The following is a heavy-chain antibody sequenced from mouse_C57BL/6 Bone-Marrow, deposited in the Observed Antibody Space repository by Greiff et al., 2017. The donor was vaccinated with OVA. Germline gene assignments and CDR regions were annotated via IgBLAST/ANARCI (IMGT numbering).Heavy chain of an antibody. CDR2: IYPGDGDT. V-gene: IGHV1-80*01. CDR1: GYAFSSYW. D-gene: IGHD1-1*01. J-gene: IGHJ3*01. Sequence: VKLVESGAELVKPGASVKISCKASGYAFSSYWMNWVKQRPGKVLEWIGQIYPGDGDTNYNGKFKGKATLTADKSSSTAYMQLSSLTSEDSAVYFCARTLGYYGSSYVGFAYWGQGTLVTVSA. CDR3: ARTLGYYGSSYVGFAY.